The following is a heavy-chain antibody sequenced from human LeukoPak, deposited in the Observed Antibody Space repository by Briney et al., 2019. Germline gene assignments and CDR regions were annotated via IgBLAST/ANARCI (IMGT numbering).Heavy chain of an antibody. J-gene: IGHJ4*02. CDR2: ISAYNGNT. D-gene: IGHD3-16*01. Sequence: ASVKVSCKASGYTFTSYGISWVRQAPGQGLEWMGWISAYNGNTNYAQKLQGRVTMTTDTSTSTAYMELRSLRSDDTAVYYCARVPRDMITFGGVRYWGQGTLVTVSS. V-gene: IGHV1-18*01. CDR3: ARVPRDMITFGGVRY. CDR1: GYTFTSYG.